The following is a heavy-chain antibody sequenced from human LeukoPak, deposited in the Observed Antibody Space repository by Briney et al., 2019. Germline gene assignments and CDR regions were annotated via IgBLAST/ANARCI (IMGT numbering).Heavy chain of an antibody. V-gene: IGHV3-23*01. D-gene: IGHD3-9*01. CDR2: ISGSGGST. J-gene: IGHJ4*02. CDR3: ARVSYDILTGYSYIDY. Sequence: PGGSLRLSCAASGFTFSSYAMSWVRQAPGKGLEWVSAISGSGGSTYYADSVKGRFTISRDNSKNTLYLQMNSLRAGDTAVYYCARVSYDILTGYSYIDYWGQGTLVTVSS. CDR1: GFTFSSYA.